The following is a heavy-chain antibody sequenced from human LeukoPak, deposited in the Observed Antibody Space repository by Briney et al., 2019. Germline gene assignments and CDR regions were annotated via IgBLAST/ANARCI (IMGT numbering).Heavy chain of an antibody. Sequence: GGSLRLSCAASGFTFSSYAMSWVRQAPGKGLEWVSYISSSSSTIYYADSVKGRFTISRDNAKNSLYLQMNSLRDEDTAVYYCARSPYDFWSGYYADAYNWFDPWGQGTLVTVSS. V-gene: IGHV3-48*02. J-gene: IGHJ5*02. CDR3: ARSPYDFWSGYYADAYNWFDP. CDR2: ISSSSSTI. CDR1: GFTFSSYA. D-gene: IGHD3-3*01.